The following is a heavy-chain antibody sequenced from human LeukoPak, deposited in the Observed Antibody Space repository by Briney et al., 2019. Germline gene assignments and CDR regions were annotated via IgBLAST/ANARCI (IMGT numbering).Heavy chain of an antibody. Sequence: GGSLRLSCAASGLTSTSYALHWVRQAPGKGLDWVALISYDGTNKYYADSMKGRFTISRDNSQNTLSLQMNSLRIEDTAVYYCATDTRLDDHFDYWGQGTLVTVSS. V-gene: IGHV3-30-3*01. J-gene: IGHJ4*02. CDR1: GLTSTSYA. D-gene: IGHD5-18*01. CDR2: ISYDGTNK. CDR3: ATDTRLDDHFDY.